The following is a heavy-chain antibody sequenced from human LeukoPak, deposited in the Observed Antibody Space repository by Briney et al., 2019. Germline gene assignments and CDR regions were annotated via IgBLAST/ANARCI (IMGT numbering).Heavy chain of an antibody. D-gene: IGHD5-18*01. V-gene: IGHV4-34*01. CDR3: AARGYSYGVDY. J-gene: IGHJ4*02. CDR1: GGSISGYC. Sequence: SETLSLTCTVSGGSISGYCWSWIRQPPGKGLEWIGEINHSGSTNYNPSLKSRVTISVDTSKNQFSLKLSSVTAADTAVYYCAARGYSYGVDYWGQGTLVTVSS. CDR2: INHSGST.